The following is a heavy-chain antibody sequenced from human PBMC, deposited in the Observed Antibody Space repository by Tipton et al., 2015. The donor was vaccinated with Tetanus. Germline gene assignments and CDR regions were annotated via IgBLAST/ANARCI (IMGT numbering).Heavy chain of an antibody. CDR3: ARLPKHYSASGST. CDR1: GYSFGIYW. J-gene: IGHJ5*02. D-gene: IGHD3-10*01. V-gene: IGHV5-51*01. Sequence: QLVQSGAEVKKPGESLKISCKGSGYSFGIYWLAWVRQMPGKGLEWMGIIYPGDSDTRYSPSFEGQVTISLDKSISTAYLHWSSLRASDTAIYFCARLPKHYSASGSTWGQGTQVTVSS. CDR2: IYPGDSDT.